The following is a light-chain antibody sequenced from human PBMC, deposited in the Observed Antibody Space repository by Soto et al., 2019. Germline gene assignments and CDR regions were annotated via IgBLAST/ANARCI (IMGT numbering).Light chain of an antibody. CDR3: QKYENPHT. CDR1: QNINNY. V-gene: IGKV1-33*01. Sequence: DIQMTQSPSSLSASVGVRVTITCQASQNINNYLNWYQQKPGRAPKLLIYDASNLEAGVPSRFRGSGSGTDFTFTISRLQPEDIATYYRQKYENPHTFGQRSRLEIK. J-gene: IGKJ5*01. CDR2: DAS.